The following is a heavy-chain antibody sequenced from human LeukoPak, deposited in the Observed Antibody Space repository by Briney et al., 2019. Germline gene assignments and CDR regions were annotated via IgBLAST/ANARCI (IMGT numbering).Heavy chain of an antibody. Sequence: GGSLRLSCAASGFTFSSYPMHWVRQAPGKGLEWVALTSHDEVTKYYADSVKGRFTISKDNSKNTLYLQMNSLTPEGTAVYYCARDDPGGIDSWGQGTLVTVSS. CDR1: GFTFSSYP. CDR2: TSHDEVTK. D-gene: IGHD1-1*01. CDR3: ARDDPGGIDS. V-gene: IGHV3-30-3*01. J-gene: IGHJ4*02.